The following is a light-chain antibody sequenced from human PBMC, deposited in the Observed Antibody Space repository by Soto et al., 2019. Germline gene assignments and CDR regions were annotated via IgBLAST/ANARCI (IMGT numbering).Light chain of an antibody. CDR3: QQYETFSGT. J-gene: IGKJ1*01. Sequence: DIHRTQSPSTLSSSVGYTVTFTCRASQSVSGWLAWYQQKPGEAPKLLIYDASALPRGVPSRFSGSGSGTKFTLTIASLQPDDFATYYCQQYETFSGTFGPGTKVDIK. CDR1: QSVSGW. CDR2: DAS. V-gene: IGKV1-5*01.